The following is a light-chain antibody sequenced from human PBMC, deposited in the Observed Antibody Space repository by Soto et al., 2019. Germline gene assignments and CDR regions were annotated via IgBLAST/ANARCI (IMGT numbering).Light chain of an antibody. CDR3: QQYNNWPPAWT. V-gene: IGKV3-15*01. Sequence: EIVMTQSPATLSGSPGERATLSCRASQSVRSNLAWYQQKPGQSPRLLIYGASTRATGIPARFSGSGSGTQFTLTISSLQSEDFAVYSCQQYNNWPPAWTFGQGTKVDIK. CDR1: QSVRSN. CDR2: GAS. J-gene: IGKJ1*01.